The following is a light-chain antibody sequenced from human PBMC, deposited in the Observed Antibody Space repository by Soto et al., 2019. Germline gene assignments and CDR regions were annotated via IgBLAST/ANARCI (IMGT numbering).Light chain of an antibody. CDR2: AAS. CDR3: QQSYNSPRT. Sequence: DLLMTQSPSSLSASVGDRVTITCRSSQSIDTYLNWYQQKPGKPPKLLIYAASNLQSGVPSRFSGSGSGTDFTLTISSVQPEDFATYFCQQSYNSPRTFGHGTKVEIK. J-gene: IGKJ1*01. CDR1: QSIDTY. V-gene: IGKV1-39*01.